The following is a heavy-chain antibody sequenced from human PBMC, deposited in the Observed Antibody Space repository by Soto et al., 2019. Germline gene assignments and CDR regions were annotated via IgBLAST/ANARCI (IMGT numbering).Heavy chain of an antibody. CDR1: GGSFSGYY. CDR2: INHSGST. CDR3: ARLELAYYYYYGMDV. D-gene: IGHD1-26*01. V-gene: IGHV4-34*01. Sequence: SETLSLTCAVYGGSFSGYYWSWIRQPPGKGLEWIGEINHSGSTNYNPSLKSRVTISVDTSKNQFSLKLSSVTAADTAVYYCARLELAYYYYYGMDVWGQGTTVTVSS. J-gene: IGHJ6*02.